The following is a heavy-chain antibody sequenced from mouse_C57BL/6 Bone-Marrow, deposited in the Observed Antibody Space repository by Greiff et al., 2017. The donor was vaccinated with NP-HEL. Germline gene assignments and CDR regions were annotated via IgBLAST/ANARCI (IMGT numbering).Heavy chain of an antibody. D-gene: IGHD4-1*01. V-gene: IGHV14-4*01. CDR3: TTLGDFDY. CDR2: IDPENGDT. J-gene: IGHJ2*01. CDR1: GFNIKDDY. Sequence: VQLQQSGAELVRPGASVKLSCTASGFNIKDDYMHWVKQRPELGLEWIGWIDPENGDTEYASKFQGKATITADTSSNTAYLQLSSLTSEDTAVYYCTTLGDFDYWGQGTTLTVSS.